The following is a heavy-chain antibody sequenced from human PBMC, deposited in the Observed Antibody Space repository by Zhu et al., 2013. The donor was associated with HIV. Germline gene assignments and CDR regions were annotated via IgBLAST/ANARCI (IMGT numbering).Heavy chain of an antibody. V-gene: IGHV1-2*02. CDR1: GGTFSSYG. Sequence: QVQLVQSGAEVKKPGSSVKVSCKASGGTFSSYGISWVRQAPGQGLEWMGWINPNSGGTNYAQKFQGRVTMTRDTSISTAYMELSRLRSDDTAVYYCARDSSSWSEVFDYWGQGTLVTVSS. CDR3: ARDSSSWSEVFDY. D-gene: IGHD6-13*01. J-gene: IGHJ4*02. CDR2: INPNSGGT.